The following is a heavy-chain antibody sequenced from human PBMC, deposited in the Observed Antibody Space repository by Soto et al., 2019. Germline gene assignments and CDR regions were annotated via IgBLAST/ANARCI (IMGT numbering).Heavy chain of an antibody. D-gene: IGHD3-3*01. CDR2: IWYDGSNK. CDR1: GFTFSSYG. Sequence: SLRLSCAASGFTFSSYGMHWVRQAPGKGLEWVAVIWYDGSNKYYADSVKGRFTISRDNSKNTLYLQMDSLRAEDTAVYYCARGLVRKYYDFWSGSVSYGMDVWGQGTTVTVSS. J-gene: IGHJ6*02. CDR3: ARGLVRKYYDFWSGSVSYGMDV. V-gene: IGHV3-33*01.